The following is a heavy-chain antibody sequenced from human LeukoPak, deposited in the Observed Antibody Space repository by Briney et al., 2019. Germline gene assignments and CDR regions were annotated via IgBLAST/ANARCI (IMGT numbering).Heavy chain of an antibody. Sequence: PSETLSLTCAVYGGSFSGYYWSWIRQPPGKGLEWVGEINHSGSTNYNPSLKSRVTISVDTSKNQFSLKLSSVTAADTAVYYCARGPPGYSYDAFDIWGQGTMVTVSS. D-gene: IGHD2-15*01. J-gene: IGHJ3*02. CDR3: ARGPPGYSYDAFDI. CDR2: INHSGST. CDR1: GGSFSGYY. V-gene: IGHV4-34*01.